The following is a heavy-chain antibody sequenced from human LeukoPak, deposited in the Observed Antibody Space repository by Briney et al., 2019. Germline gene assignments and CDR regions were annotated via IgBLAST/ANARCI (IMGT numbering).Heavy chain of an antibody. D-gene: IGHD4-17*01. CDR3: ASLPHDYGDYADAFDI. J-gene: IGHJ3*02. CDR2: IYPGDSDT. Sequence: GESLKISCKGSGYSFTSYWIGWVRQMPGKGLEWMGIIYPGDSDTRYSPSFQGQVTISADKSISTAYLQWSSLKASDTAMYYCASLPHDYGDYADAFDIWGQGTMVTVSS. CDR1: GYSFTSYW. V-gene: IGHV5-51*01.